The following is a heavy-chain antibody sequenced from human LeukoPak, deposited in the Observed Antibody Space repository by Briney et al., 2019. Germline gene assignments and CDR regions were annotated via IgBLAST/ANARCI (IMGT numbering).Heavy chain of an antibody. CDR3: AGGRSRRWLQI. J-gene: IGHJ3*02. Sequence: SETLSLTCAVYGGSFSGYYWSWIRQPPGKGLEWIGEINQSGSTNYNPSLKSRVTISVDTSKNQFSLKVNSVTAADTAVYYCAGGRSRRWLQIWGQGTMVTVSS. D-gene: IGHD5-24*01. CDR2: INQSGST. CDR1: GGSFSGYY. V-gene: IGHV4-34*01.